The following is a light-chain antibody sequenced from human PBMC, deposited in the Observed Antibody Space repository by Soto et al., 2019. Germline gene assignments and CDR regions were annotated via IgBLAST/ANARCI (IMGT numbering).Light chain of an antibody. J-gene: IGLJ2*01. Sequence: QSALTQPRSVSGSPGQSVTISCTGTSSDVGTYNYVSWYQQHPGKAPKLMIYDVSQRPSGVPDRFSGSKSGNTASLTISGLQAEDESDYYFCSYAGSYPSVFGGGTKLTVL. V-gene: IGLV2-11*01. CDR3: CSYAGSYPSV. CDR2: DVS. CDR1: SSDVGTYNY.